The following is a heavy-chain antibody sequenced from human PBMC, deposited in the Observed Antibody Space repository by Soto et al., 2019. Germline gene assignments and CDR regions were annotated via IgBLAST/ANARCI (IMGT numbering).Heavy chain of an antibody. CDR2: IDGSGDST. Sequence: EVQLLESGGGLVQPGGSLRLSCAASGFSISNYAMSWVRQAPGKGLEWVSSIDGSGDSTYYADSVKGRFTISRDSSKNTLFLQMDSLRVDDTAIYYCAQDSVYFFDTSGYSGELDYWGQGTLVTVSS. CDR1: GFSISNYA. V-gene: IGHV3-23*01. J-gene: IGHJ4*02. D-gene: IGHD3-22*01. CDR3: AQDSVYFFDTSGYSGELDY.